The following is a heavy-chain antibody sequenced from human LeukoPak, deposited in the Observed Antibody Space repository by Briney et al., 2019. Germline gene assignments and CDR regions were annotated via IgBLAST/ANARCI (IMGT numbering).Heavy chain of an antibody. CDR3: ATAPAAADSS. CDR2: INRDGTKT. V-gene: IGHV3-7*01. Sequence: GGSLRLSCAASGFTFTSFWMTWARQSPGTGLEWVANINRDGTKTTYVDSVKGRFTISRDNAKNSLFLHMSSLRAEDTAVYYCATAPAAADSSWGQGTLVAVSS. D-gene: IGHD6-13*01. CDR1: GFTFTSFW. J-gene: IGHJ5*02.